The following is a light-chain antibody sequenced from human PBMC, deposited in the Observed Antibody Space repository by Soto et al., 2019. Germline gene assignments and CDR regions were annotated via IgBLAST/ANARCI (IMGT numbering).Light chain of an antibody. CDR2: GAS. Sequence: EIVVTQSPGVLSLCPGERATLSCRASQSVSNDFLAWYQQKPGQAPRLLVFGASSRVLGIPDRFSGSGSGTDFTLTISRLEPEDFAVYYCHHYGSSPLTFGQGTRLEIK. CDR3: HHYGSSPLT. V-gene: IGKV3-20*01. CDR1: QSVSNDF. J-gene: IGKJ5*01.